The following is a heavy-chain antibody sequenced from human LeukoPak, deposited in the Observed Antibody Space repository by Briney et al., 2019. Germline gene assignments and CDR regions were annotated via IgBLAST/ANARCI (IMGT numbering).Heavy chain of an antibody. V-gene: IGHV3-30*04. CDR1: GFTFSSYA. CDR2: ISFDGSNK. J-gene: IGHJ4*02. Sequence: QPGGSLRLSCAASGFTFSSYAMHWVRQAPGKGLEWVAVISFDGSNKNYADSVKGRFTISRNNSKNTLYLQMNSLRAEDTAVYYCARDSQDYWGQGTLVTVSS. CDR3: ARDSQDY.